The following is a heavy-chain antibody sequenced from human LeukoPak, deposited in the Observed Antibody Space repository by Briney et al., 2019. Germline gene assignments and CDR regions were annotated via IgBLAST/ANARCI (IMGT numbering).Heavy chain of an antibody. CDR1: GFTFSSCA. J-gene: IGHJ4*02. Sequence: GESLKISCAASGFTFSSCAMTRVRQAPGKGLEWVSTISDSGGNTYYADSVKGRVTISRDNSKNTLYLQMNSLRAEDTAVYYCAKGSLHPGIFDYWGQGTLVTVSS. V-gene: IGHV3-23*01. CDR2: ISDSGGNT. CDR3: AKGSLHPGIFDY.